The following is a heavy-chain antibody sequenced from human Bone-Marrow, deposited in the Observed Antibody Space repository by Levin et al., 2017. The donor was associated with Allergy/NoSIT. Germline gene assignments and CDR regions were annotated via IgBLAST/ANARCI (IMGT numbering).Heavy chain of an antibody. CDR2: MSYSGST. J-gene: IGHJ3*02. Sequence: SCTVSGGSISSSSYYWAWIRQPPGKGLEWIGSMSYSGSTYYSPSLKSRVTISVDTSKNHFSLKLSSVTAADTAVYYCLYGFDIWGQGTMVTVSS. V-gene: IGHV4-39*02. CDR3: LYGFDI. CDR1: GGSISSSSYY.